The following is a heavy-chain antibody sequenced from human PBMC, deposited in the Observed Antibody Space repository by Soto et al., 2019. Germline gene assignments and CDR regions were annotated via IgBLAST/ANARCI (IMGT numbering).Heavy chain of an antibody. CDR3: AREGVAPYYYYGMDV. D-gene: IGHD5-12*01. CDR2: ISTYNGDT. CDR1: GYTFTSYG. V-gene: IGHV1-18*01. Sequence: ASVKVSCKASGYTFTSYGISWVRQAPGQGLEWMGWISTYNGDTNYAQTFQGRVTMTTDTPTSTVYMELRSLRSDHTAVYYCAREGVAPYYYYGMDVWGLGTPVTVSS. J-gene: IGHJ6*02.